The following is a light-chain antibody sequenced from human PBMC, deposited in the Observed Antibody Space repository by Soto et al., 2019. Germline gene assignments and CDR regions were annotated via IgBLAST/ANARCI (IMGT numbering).Light chain of an antibody. V-gene: IGKV2-30*02. CDR1: QSLVHSDGIAY. CDR3: MQGTHWPIT. Sequence: DVVMTQSPLSLPFTAGQPASISSRSNQSLVHSDGIAYFSWFQQRPGRSPRRLIYKVSNRDSGVPARFSGSGSGTDFALKISRVEAEDVGVYYCMQGTHWPITFGQGTRLEI. J-gene: IGKJ5*01. CDR2: KVS.